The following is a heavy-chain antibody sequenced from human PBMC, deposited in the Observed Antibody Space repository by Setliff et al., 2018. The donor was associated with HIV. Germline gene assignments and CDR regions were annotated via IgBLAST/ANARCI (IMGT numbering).Heavy chain of an antibody. CDR1: GGSVSSSGYY. CDR3: ARGGYIAARFYYFDY. V-gene: IGHV4-39*07. CDR2: VYYTGST. D-gene: IGHD6-6*01. J-gene: IGHJ4*03. Sequence: SETLSLTCTLSGGSVSSSGYYWGWLRQPPGQGPEWIGSVYYTGSTYYSLSLNSRVTISVDTSKNQFSLKLSSVTAADTAVYYCARGGYIAARFYYFDYWVPETLLVTVSS.